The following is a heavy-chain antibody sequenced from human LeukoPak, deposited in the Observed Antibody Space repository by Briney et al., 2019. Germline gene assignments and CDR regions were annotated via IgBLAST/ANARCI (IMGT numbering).Heavy chain of an antibody. Sequence: ASVKVSCKASGYTFTSYAMHWVRQAPGQRLEWMGWINAGNGNTKYSQKFQGRVTITRDTSANTAYMELSSLRSEDTAVYYCARGQTLTWYYDYVWGSYPTFDYWGQGTLVTVSS. D-gene: IGHD3-16*01. V-gene: IGHV1-3*01. J-gene: IGHJ4*02. CDR3: ARGQTLTWYYDYVWGSYPTFDY. CDR1: GYTFTSYA. CDR2: INAGNGNT.